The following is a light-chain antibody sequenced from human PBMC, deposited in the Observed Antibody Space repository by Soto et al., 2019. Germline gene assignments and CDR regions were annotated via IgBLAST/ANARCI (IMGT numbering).Light chain of an antibody. CDR1: NIESKS. CDR3: QVWDSTNEHEAI. Sequence: SYELTQPPSLSVAPGQTARISCEEDNIESKSVHWYQQMPGQAPVLGVFDDTDRPSGVPERFSGSNSGNTATLTISRVEAGDEADYYCQVWDSTNEHEAIFGGGTKLTVL. CDR2: DDT. J-gene: IGLJ2*01. V-gene: IGLV3-21*02.